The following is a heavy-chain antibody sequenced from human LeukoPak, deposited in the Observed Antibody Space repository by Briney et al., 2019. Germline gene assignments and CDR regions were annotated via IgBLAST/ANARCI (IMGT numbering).Heavy chain of an antibody. D-gene: IGHD3-22*01. CDR2: IYPGDSDT. J-gene: IGHJ4*02. V-gene: IGHV5-51*01. CDR3: ARRPGRYYYDSSGYDY. Sequence: GESLKISCKGSGYSFTSYWIGWVRQMPGKGLEWMGIIYPGDSDTRYSPSFQGQVTISADKSISTAYLQWSSLKASDTAMYYCARRPGRYYYDSSGYDYWGQGTLATVSS. CDR1: GYSFTSYW.